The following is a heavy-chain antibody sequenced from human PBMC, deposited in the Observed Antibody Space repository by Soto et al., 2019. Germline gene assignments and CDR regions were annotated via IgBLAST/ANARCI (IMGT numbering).Heavy chain of an antibody. Sequence: PPQTLSLTCAISGDSVSSNSAAWNWIRQSPSRGLEWLGRTYYRSKWYNDYAVSVKSRITINPDTSKNQFSLQLNSVTPEDTAVYYCARARYCTNGVCSPDAFDIWGQGTMVTVSS. CDR3: ARARYCTNGVCSPDAFDI. J-gene: IGHJ3*02. CDR2: TYYRSKWYN. V-gene: IGHV6-1*01. D-gene: IGHD2-8*01. CDR1: GDSVSSNSAA.